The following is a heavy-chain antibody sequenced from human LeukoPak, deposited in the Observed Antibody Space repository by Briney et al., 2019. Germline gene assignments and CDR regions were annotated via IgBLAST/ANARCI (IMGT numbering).Heavy chain of an antibody. Sequence: PGGSLRLSCAASRFTFSDFSMNWVRQAPGKGLEWVSSISSSSSYIYYADSVKGRFTISRDNAKNSLYLQMNSLRAEDTAVYYCARDCREYSSSSGLDYWGQGTLVTVSS. D-gene: IGHD6-6*01. V-gene: IGHV3-21*01. CDR3: ARDCREYSSSSGLDY. J-gene: IGHJ4*02. CDR1: RFTFSDFS. CDR2: ISSSSSYI.